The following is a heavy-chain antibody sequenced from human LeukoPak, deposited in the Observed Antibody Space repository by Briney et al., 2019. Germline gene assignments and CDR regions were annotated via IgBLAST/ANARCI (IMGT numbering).Heavy chain of an antibody. D-gene: IGHD3-22*01. CDR1: GFTFDDYA. V-gene: IGHV3-9*01. Sequence: GGSLRLSCAASGFTFDDYATHWVRQVPGKGLEWVSGISWNSGSIGYADSVKGRFTISRDNAKNSLYLQMNSLRAEDTALYYCAKGRYHYDSSGREYFQHWGQGTLVTVSS. CDR2: ISWNSGSI. CDR3: AKGRYHYDSSGREYFQH. J-gene: IGHJ1*01.